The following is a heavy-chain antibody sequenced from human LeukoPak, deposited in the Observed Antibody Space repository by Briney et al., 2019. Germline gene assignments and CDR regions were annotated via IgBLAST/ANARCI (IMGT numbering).Heavy chain of an antibody. CDR2: ISYSGNI. D-gene: IGHD3-16*01. V-gene: IGHV4-39*01. J-gene: IGHJ4*02. CDR3: ARQRRLELPDY. Sequence: SGTLSPTCTVSGGSISSSTYYWGWIRQPPGKGLEWLGSISYSGNIYYNPSLKSRVTISVDTSKNQFSLKLSSVTAADTAVYYCARQRRLELPDYWGQGTLVTVSS. CDR1: GGSISSSTYY.